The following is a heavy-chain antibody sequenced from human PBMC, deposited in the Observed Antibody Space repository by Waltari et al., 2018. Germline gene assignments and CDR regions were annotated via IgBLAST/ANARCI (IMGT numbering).Heavy chain of an antibody. Sequence: QVQLQQWGAGLLKPSETLSLTCAVYGGSFSGYYWSWIRQPPGKGLEWIGEINHSGSTNYNPALKGRVTISVDTSKNQFSLKLSSVTAADTAVYYCARGPRDFWSGYSPAEYFQHWGQGTLVTVSS. J-gene: IGHJ1*01. CDR2: INHSGST. D-gene: IGHD3-3*01. CDR3: ARGPRDFWSGYSPAEYFQH. CDR1: GGSFSGYY. V-gene: IGHV4-34*01.